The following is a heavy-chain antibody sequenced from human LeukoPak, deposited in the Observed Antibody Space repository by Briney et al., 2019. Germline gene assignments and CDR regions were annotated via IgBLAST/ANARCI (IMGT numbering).Heavy chain of an antibody. Sequence: ASVKVSCKASGGTFTSYAISWVRQAPGQGLEWMGRIIPILGIANYAQKLQGRVTITADKSTSTAYMELSSLRSEDTAVYYCAGLGYCSSTSCYTRYYYYGMDVWGQGTTVTVSS. CDR3: AGLGYCSSTSCYTRYYYYGMDV. V-gene: IGHV1-69*04. CDR1: GGTFTSYA. J-gene: IGHJ6*02. CDR2: IIPILGIA. D-gene: IGHD2-2*02.